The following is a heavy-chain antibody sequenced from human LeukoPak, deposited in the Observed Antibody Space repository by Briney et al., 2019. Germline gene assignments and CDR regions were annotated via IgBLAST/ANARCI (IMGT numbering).Heavy chain of an antibody. CDR2: ISGSGDIT. Sequence: GGSLRLSCAASGFTFSGYALSWVRQAPGKGLEWVSTISGSGDITYYADSVKGRFSISRDNSNTLYLQMNSLRAEDTALYYCAKDASYNKYYSDFWGQGTLVTVSS. CDR3: AKDASYNKYYSDF. J-gene: IGHJ4*02. D-gene: IGHD1-1*01. V-gene: IGHV3-23*01. CDR1: GFTFSGYA.